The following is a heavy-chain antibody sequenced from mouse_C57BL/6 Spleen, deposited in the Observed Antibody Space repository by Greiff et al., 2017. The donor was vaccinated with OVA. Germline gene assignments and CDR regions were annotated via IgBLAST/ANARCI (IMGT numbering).Heavy chain of an antibody. CDR3: ARERDYYGSSRWYFDV. CDR2: INYDGSST. CDR1: GFTFSDYY. Sequence: DVMLVESEGGLVQPGSSMKLSCTASGFTFSDYYMAWVRPVPEKGLEWVAHINYDGSSTYYLDSLKSRFIISRDNAKNILYRQMSSLKSEDTATYYCARERDYYGSSRWYFDVWGTGTTVTVSS. V-gene: IGHV5-16*01. D-gene: IGHD1-1*01. J-gene: IGHJ1*03.